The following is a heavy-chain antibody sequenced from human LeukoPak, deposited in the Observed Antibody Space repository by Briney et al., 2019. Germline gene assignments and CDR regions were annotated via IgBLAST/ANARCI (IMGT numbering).Heavy chain of an antibody. D-gene: IGHD3-22*01. CDR2: ISSSGSTI. CDR1: GFTFSNYG. CDR3: ARDYYYDSSGTPGY. Sequence: PGGSLRLSCAASGFTFSNYGMHWVRQAPGKGLEWVSYISSSGSTIYYADSVKGRFTISRDNAKNSLYLQMNSLRAEDTAVYYCARDYYYDSSGTPGYWGQGTLVTVSS. J-gene: IGHJ4*02. V-gene: IGHV3-48*04.